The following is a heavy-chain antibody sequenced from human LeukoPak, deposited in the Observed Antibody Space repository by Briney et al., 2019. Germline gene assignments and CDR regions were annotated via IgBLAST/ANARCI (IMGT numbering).Heavy chain of an antibody. CDR2: INPSGGST. V-gene: IGHV1-46*01. CDR1: GGTFSSYA. J-gene: IGHJ4*02. CDR3: ARALGYYYDSSGYLD. D-gene: IGHD3-22*01. Sequence: ASVKVSCKASGGTFSSYAISWVRQAPGQGLEWMGIINPSGGSTSYAQKFQGRVTMTRDTSTSTVYMELSSLRSEDTAVYYCARALGYYYDSSGYLDWGQGTLVTVSS.